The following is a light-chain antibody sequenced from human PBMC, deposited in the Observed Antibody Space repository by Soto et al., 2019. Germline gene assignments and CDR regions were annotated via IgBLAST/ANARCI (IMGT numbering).Light chain of an antibody. J-gene: IGKJ1*01. CDR2: DAS. CDR1: QGLGNY. CDR3: QKYDSAPWT. V-gene: IGKV1-27*01. Sequence: DIQMTQSPSSLSASVGDTVTISCRASQGLGNYLAWYQQKPGRLPQRLIFDASSLEPGVPSRFRGSRSGTDFILIINNLQPEDAATYYCQKYDSAPWTFGQGTKVQIK.